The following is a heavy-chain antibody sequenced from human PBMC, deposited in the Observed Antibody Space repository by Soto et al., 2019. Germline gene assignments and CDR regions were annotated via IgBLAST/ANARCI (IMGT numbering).Heavy chain of an antibody. D-gene: IGHD5-18*01. CDR2: INHSGST. Sequence: KSSETLSLTCAVYGGSFSGYYWSWIRQPPGKGLEWIGEINHSGSTNYNPSLKSRVTISVDTSKNQFSLKLSSVTAADTAVYYCARRGYSYDLRSDPWGQGTLVTVSS. CDR3: ARRGYSYDLRSDP. CDR1: GGSFSGYY. V-gene: IGHV4-34*01. J-gene: IGHJ5*02.